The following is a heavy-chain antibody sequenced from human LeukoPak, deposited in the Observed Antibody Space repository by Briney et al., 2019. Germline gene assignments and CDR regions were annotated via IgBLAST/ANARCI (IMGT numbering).Heavy chain of an antibody. D-gene: IGHD3-9*01. J-gene: IGHJ6*04. Sequence: RASVKVSCKASGGTFSSYAISWVRQAPGQGLEWMGGIIPIFGTANYAQKFQGRVTITADKSTSTAYMELSSLRSEDTAVYYCARDQDDILTGSMCSSGYYYYGMDVWGKGTTVTVSS. CDR2: IIPIFGTA. CDR1: GGTFSSYA. V-gene: IGHV1-69*06. CDR3: ARDQDDILTGSMCSSGYYYYGMDV.